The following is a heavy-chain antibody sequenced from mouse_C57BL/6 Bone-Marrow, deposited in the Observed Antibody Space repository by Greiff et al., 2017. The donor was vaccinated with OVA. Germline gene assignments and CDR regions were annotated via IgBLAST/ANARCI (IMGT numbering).Heavy chain of an antibody. CDR3: ARDYDYDAWFAY. Sequence: EVHLVESGPELVKPGASVKMSCKASGYTFTDYNMHWVKQSHGKSLEWIGYINPNNGGTSYNQKFKGKATLTVNKSSSTAYMELRSLTSEDSAVYYCARDYDYDAWFAYWGQGTLVTVSA. V-gene: IGHV1-22*01. D-gene: IGHD2-4*01. CDR2: INPNNGGT. J-gene: IGHJ3*01. CDR1: GYTFTDYN.